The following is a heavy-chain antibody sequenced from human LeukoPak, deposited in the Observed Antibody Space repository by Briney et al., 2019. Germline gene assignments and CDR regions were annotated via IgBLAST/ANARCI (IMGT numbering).Heavy chain of an antibody. CDR3: ARDNGVGAISAFDI. Sequence: GASVKVSCKASGYTFTSYYMHWVRQVPGQGLEWMGIINPSGGSTSYAQKFQGRVTMTRDTSTSTVYMELSSLRSEDTDVYSCARDNGVGAISAFDIWGQGKMVTVSS. J-gene: IGHJ3*02. CDR2: INPSGGST. CDR1: GYTFTSYY. D-gene: IGHD1-26*01. V-gene: IGHV1-46*01.